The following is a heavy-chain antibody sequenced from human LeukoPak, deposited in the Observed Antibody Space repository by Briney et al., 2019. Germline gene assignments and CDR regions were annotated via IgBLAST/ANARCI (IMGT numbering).Heavy chain of an antibody. CDR1: GLTFSSYS. Sequence: GGSLRLSCVVYGLTFSSYSMSWVRQAPGKGLEWVSSISASSNFISYADSVKGRFTISRDNAKKSLYLQMNSVRAEDTAVYYCARDPGYSSGWFDYWGQGALVTVSS. J-gene: IGHJ4*02. D-gene: IGHD6-19*01. V-gene: IGHV3-21*01. CDR2: ISASSNFI. CDR3: ARDPGYSSGWFDY.